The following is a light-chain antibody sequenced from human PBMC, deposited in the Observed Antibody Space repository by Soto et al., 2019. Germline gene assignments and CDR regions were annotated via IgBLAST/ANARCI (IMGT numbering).Light chain of an antibody. J-gene: IGLJ1*01. CDR2: DVS. CDR1: SSDVGGYNY. CDR3: SSFRTSSTYV. V-gene: IGLV2-14*03. Sequence: QSALTQPASVSGSPGQSITISCTGTSSDVGGYNYVSWYQQHPGKAPQVMIYDVSNRPSGVSNRFSGSKSGNTASLTISGLQAEYEADYYCSSFRTSSTYVFGTGTKLTVL.